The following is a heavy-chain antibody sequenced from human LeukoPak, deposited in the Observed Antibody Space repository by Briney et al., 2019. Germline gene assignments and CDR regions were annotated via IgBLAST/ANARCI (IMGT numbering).Heavy chain of an antibody. CDR2: IYPGDSDT. D-gene: IGHD5-18*01. J-gene: IGHJ5*02. Sequence: GESLKISCKGSGYRFTTYWIGWVRQVPGKGLEWVGIIYPGDSDTRYSPSFQGQVTITADKSISTAYLQWSSLKASDTAIYYCARHVLYSYGPQWWFDPWGQGTLVTVSS. CDR3: ARHVLYSYGPQWWFDP. CDR1: GYRFTTYW. V-gene: IGHV5-51*01.